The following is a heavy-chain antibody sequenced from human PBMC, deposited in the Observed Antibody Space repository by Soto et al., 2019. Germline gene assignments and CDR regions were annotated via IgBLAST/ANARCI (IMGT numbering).Heavy chain of an antibody. Sequence: HPGGSTRLSCAASGFTVYSYAMSWVRQEPGKGLEWVSTISGSGGSTFYADSVKGRFTISRDNSKTTLYLQMNSLRAEDTAVYYCAKDHFVVVVADAFDIWGQGTMVTVSS. CDR2: ISGSGGST. D-gene: IGHD2-15*01. J-gene: IGHJ3*02. CDR3: AKDHFVVVVADAFDI. CDR1: GFTVYSYA. V-gene: IGHV3-23*01.